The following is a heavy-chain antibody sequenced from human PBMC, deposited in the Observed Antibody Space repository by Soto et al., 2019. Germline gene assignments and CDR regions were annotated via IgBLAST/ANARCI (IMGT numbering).Heavy chain of an antibody. CDR3: AGGQYYFDY. Sequence: QVQLVESGGGVVQSGRSLRLSCAASGFPFSSYGMHWVRQAPGKGLEWVAQISYDGSNKFYADSVKGRFTISRDNSKNTLYLQMSSRRAEDTAVYYCAGGQYYFDYCGQGTVVSVSS. V-gene: IGHV3-30*03. CDR1: GFPFSSYG. J-gene: IGHJ4*02. CDR2: ISYDGSNK. D-gene: IGHD2-15*01.